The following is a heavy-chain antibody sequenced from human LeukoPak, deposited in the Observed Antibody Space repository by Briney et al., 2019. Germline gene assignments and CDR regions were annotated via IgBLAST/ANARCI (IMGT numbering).Heavy chain of an antibody. D-gene: IGHD4-17*01. CDR1: GFTFSNYW. J-gene: IGHJ4*02. CDR3: ARELYGDYGVDY. Sequence: GGSLRLSCAASGFTFSNYWMHWVRQAPGKGLAWVSRINSGGSSTSYADSVKDRFTISRDNAKNTLYLQMNSLRAEDTAVYFCARELYGDYGVDYWGQGTLVTVSS. V-gene: IGHV3-74*01. CDR2: INSGGSST.